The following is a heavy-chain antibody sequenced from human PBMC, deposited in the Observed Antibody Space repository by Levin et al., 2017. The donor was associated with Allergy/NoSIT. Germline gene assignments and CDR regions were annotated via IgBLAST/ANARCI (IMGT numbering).Heavy chain of an antibody. D-gene: IGHD5-18*01. Sequence: GESLKISCAASGFTFSGSAMHWVRQASGKGLEWVGRIRSKANSYATAYAASVKGRFTISRDDSKNTAYLQMNSLKTEDTAVYYCAKLDTAMVSLDYWGQGTLVTVSS. CDR3: AKLDTAMVSLDY. V-gene: IGHV3-73*01. CDR1: GFTFSGSA. J-gene: IGHJ4*02. CDR2: IRSKANSYAT.